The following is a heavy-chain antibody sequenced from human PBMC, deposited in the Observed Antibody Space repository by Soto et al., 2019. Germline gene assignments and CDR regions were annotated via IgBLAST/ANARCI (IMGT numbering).Heavy chain of an antibody. CDR3: ASGVSRVGFDP. V-gene: IGHV4-59*01. D-gene: IGHD2-15*01. CDR2: IYYSGST. CDR1: GGSISSYY. Sequence: SETLSLTCTVSGGSISSYYWSWIRQPPWKGLEWIGYIYYSGSTNYNPSLKSRVTISVDTSKNQFSLKLSSVTAADTAVYYCASGVSRVGFDPWGQGTLVTVSS. J-gene: IGHJ5*02.